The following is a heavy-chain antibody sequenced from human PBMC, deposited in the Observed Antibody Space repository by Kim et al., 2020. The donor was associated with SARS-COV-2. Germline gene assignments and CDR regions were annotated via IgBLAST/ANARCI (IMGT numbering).Heavy chain of an antibody. J-gene: IGHJ4*02. V-gene: IGHV3-33*05. Sequence: GGSLRLSCAASGFTFSSYGMHWVRQAPGKGLEWVAVISYDGSNKYYADSVKGRFTISRDNSKNTLYLQMNSLRAEDTAVYYCAREGDSSGYSPLYYFDYWGQGTLVTVSS. CDR1: GFTFSSYG. CDR3: AREGDSSGYSPLYYFDY. D-gene: IGHD3-22*01. CDR2: ISYDGSNK.